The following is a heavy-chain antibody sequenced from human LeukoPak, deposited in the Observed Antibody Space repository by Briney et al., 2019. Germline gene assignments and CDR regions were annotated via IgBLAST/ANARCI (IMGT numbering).Heavy chain of an antibody. CDR1: GYTLTELS. Sequence: ASVKVSCKVSGYTLTELSMHWVRQAPGKGLVWMGGFDPEDGETIYAQKFQGRVAMTEDTSTDTAYMKLGSLGSEDTAVYYCATVYSYQPDAFDIWGQGTMVTVSS. CDR2: FDPEDGET. V-gene: IGHV1-24*01. D-gene: IGHD2-15*01. J-gene: IGHJ3*02. CDR3: ATVYSYQPDAFDI.